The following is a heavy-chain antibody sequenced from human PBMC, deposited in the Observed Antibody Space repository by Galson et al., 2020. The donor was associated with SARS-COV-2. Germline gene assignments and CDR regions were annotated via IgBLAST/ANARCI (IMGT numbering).Heavy chain of an antibody. V-gene: IGHV1-18*01. Sequence: ASVKVSCKPSGYTFTTNGISWVRQAPGQGLEWMGWISTNSGKTNYAQKLQGRVSMIRDTSTSTAYMELGSLRSDDTAVYYCARDVNYRFDTWGQGTLVTVSS. J-gene: IGHJ5*02. D-gene: IGHD3-10*01. CDR2: ISTNSGKT. CDR3: ARDVNYRFDT. CDR1: GYTFTTNG.